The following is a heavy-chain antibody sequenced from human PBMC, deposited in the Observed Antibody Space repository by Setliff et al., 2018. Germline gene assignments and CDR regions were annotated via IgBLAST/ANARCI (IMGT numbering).Heavy chain of an antibody. CDR2: IYYSGST. J-gene: IGHJ3*02. CDR1: GGSISSYY. D-gene: IGHD6-19*01. Sequence: PSETLSLTCTVSGGSISSYYWSWIRQPPGKGLEWIGYIYYSGSTNYNPSLKSRVTISVDTSKNQFSLKLSSVTAAGTAVYYCARAGLGYSSGWYGHDAFDIWGQGTMVTVS. CDR3: ARAGLGYSSGWYGHDAFDI. V-gene: IGHV4-59*01.